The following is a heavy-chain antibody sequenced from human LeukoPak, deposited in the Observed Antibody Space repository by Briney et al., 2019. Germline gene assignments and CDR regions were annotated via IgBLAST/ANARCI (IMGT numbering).Heavy chain of an antibody. V-gene: IGHV3-53*01. CDR3: ARGSSGWLQLGT. J-gene: IGHJ5*02. CDR1: GFTVSSNY. Sequence: GGSLRLSCAASGFTVSSNYMSWVRRAPGKGLEWASVIYSGGNTYYADSVKGRFTISRDNSNNTLYLQMNSLRAEDTAVYYCARGSSGWLQLGTWGQGTLVTVSS. D-gene: IGHD5-24*01. CDR2: IYSGGNT.